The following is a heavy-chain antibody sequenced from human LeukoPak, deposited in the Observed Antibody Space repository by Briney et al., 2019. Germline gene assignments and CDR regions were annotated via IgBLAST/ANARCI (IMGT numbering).Heavy chain of an antibody. V-gene: IGHV4-59*01. CDR3: ARGKKYNWNDLGGGAGSYDH. Sequence: SETLSLTCTVSGGSISSYYWSWIRQPPGKGLEWIGYIYYSGGTNYNPSLKSRVTISVDTSKNQFSLKLSSVTAADTAVYYCARGKKYNWNDLGGGAGSYDHWGQGTLVTVSS. J-gene: IGHJ4*02. CDR1: GGSISSYY. CDR2: IYYSGGT. D-gene: IGHD1-1*01.